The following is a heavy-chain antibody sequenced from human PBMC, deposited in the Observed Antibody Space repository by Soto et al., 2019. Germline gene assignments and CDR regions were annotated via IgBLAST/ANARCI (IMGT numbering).Heavy chain of an antibody. J-gene: IGHJ4*02. CDR1: GYIFIDYW. D-gene: IGHD2-15*01. CDR2: VYPRDSDT. Sequence: GESLKISCKASGYIFIDYWIGWVRQMPGKGLEWMGIVYPRDSDTRYSPSFQGQVTISADRSTGTAFLQWRSLRASDTALYYCARPPLPGYSIHFNSWGQGTLVTVS. CDR3: ARPPLPGYSIHFNS. V-gene: IGHV5-51*01.